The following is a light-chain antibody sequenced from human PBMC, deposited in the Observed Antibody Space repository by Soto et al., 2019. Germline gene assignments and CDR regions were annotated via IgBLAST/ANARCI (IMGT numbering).Light chain of an antibody. V-gene: IGLV2-14*01. CDR3: SSYTSSSTFV. CDR1: SSDVGGYNY. Sequence: QSVLTQPASVCGSPGQSITISCTGTSSDVGGYNYVSWYQKHPGKAPKLMIYEVSNRPSGVSNRFSGSKSGNTASLTISGLQAEDEADYYCSSYTSSSTFVFGTETKVTVL. CDR2: EVS. J-gene: IGLJ1*01.